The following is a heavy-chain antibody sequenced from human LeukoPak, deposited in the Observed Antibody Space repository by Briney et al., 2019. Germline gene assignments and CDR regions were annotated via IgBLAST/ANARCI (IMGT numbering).Heavy chain of an antibody. D-gene: IGHD2-15*01. Sequence: PSGSLSLTCIVSGASLSSYYWSWIRQPPGKGLEWVCYIYYSGSTNYNPSLKSGRTISLDTYTNHFSLKLMNVTTADTAADYCARHVRDCSGGNCYSTSPFDSWGQGTPVTASS. CDR2: IYYSGST. J-gene: IGHJ4*02. V-gene: IGHV4-59*08. CDR3: ARHVRDCSGGNCYSTSPFDS. CDR1: GASLSSYY.